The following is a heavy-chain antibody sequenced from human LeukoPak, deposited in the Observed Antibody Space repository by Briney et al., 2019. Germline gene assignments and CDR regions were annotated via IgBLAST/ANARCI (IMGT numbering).Heavy chain of an antibody. Sequence: SETLSLTCAVYGDSFSGYYWSWIRQPPGKGLEWIAEINHRGTTYYNPSLKSRVNISADTSKNQFSLHLDSVTAADTAVYYCARSWAGMYYPFYHFDYWGQGTLVSVSS. CDR3: ARSWAGMYYPFYHFDY. J-gene: IGHJ4*02. D-gene: IGHD1-26*01. CDR2: INHRGTT. V-gene: IGHV4-34*01. CDR1: GDSFSGYY.